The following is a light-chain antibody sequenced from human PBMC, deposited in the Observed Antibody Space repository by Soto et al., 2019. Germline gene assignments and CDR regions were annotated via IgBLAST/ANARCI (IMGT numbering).Light chain of an antibody. CDR1: SSDVGGYNF. Sequence: QSAPTQPASVSGSPGQSITISCTGTSSDVGGYNFVSWYQQHPAKAPKLMIYEVSNRPSGVSNRFSGSKSGNTASLTISGLQAEDEAEYYCSSYASSSTVVFGGGTKLTVL. J-gene: IGLJ2*01. CDR3: SSYASSSTVV. CDR2: EVS. V-gene: IGLV2-14*01.